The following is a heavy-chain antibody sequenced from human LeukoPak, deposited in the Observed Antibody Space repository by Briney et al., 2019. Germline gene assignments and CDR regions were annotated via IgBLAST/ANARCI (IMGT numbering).Heavy chain of an antibody. CDR2: IYYSGST. Sequence: PGGSLRLSCAASGFTFNSYWMSWVRQPPGKGLEWIGSIYYSGSTYYNPSLKSRVTISVDTSKNQFSLKLSSVTAADTAVYYCARRQGGVAGNFDYWGQGTLVTVSS. J-gene: IGHJ4*02. V-gene: IGHV4-39*01. CDR3: ARRQGGVAGNFDY. D-gene: IGHD6-19*01. CDR1: GFTFNSYW.